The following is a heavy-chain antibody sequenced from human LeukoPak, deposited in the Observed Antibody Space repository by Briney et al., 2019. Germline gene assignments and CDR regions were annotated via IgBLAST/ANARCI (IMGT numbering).Heavy chain of an antibody. CDR1: GYTFTSYG. CDR3: ARNDYGDYLTNYYFDY. Sequence: ASVKASCKASGYTFTSYGISWVRQAPGQGLEWMGWISAYNGNTNYAQKLQGRVTMTTDTSTSTAYMELRSLRSDDTAVYYCARNDYGDYLTNYYFDYWGQGTLVTVSS. V-gene: IGHV1-18*01. D-gene: IGHD4-17*01. CDR2: ISAYNGNT. J-gene: IGHJ4*02.